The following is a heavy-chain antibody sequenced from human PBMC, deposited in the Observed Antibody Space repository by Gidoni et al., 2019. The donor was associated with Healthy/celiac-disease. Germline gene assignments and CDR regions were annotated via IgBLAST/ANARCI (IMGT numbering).Heavy chain of an antibody. CDR3: ARDLGYSGYDPYFDY. Sequence: QVQLQESGPGLVKPSQTLSLTCTVSGGSISSGSYYWSWIRQPAGKGLEWLGRIYTSGSTNYNPSLKSRVTISVDTSKNQFSLKLSSVTAADTAVYYCARDLGYSGYDPYFDYWGQGTLVTVSS. J-gene: IGHJ4*02. V-gene: IGHV4-61*02. CDR1: GGSISSGSYY. CDR2: IYTSGST. D-gene: IGHD5-12*01.